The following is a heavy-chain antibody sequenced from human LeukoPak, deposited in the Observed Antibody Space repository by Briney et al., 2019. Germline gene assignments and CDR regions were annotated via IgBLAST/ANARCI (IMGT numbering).Heavy chain of an antibody. D-gene: IGHD6-6*01. CDR1: GFTFSGYG. CDR3: AKDGDSSSLPNFDY. J-gene: IGHJ4*02. V-gene: IGHV3-30*02. CDR2: IRYDGSNK. Sequence: GGSLRLSCAASGFTFSGYGMHWVRQAPGKGLEWVAFIRYDGSNKYYADSVKGRFTISRDNSKNTLCLQMNSLRAEDTAVYYCAKDGDSSSLPNFDYWGQGTLVTVSS.